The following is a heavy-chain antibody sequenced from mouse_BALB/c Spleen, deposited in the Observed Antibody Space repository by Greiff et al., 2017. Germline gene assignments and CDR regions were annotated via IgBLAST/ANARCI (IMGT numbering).Heavy chain of an antibody. Sequence: DVMLVESGGGLVQPGGSLKLSCAASGFTFSSYGMSWVRQTPDKRLELVATINSNGGSTYYPDSVKGRFTISRDNAKNTLYLQMSSLKSEDTAMYYCARDKDFDYWGQGTTLTVSS. CDR1: GFTFSSYG. CDR3: ARDKDFDY. V-gene: IGHV5-6-3*01. CDR2: INSNGGST. J-gene: IGHJ2*01.